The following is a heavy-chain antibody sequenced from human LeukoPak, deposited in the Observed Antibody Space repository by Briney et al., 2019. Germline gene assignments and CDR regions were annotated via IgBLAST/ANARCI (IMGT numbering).Heavy chain of an antibody. Sequence: KPGESLKISCQVSGYIFTHYWIGWVRQMPGKGLESMGIIYPADSDTTYSPSFQGQVTISADKSISTAYLQWSSLKASGTAMYYCARHNRDDYFDYWGQGTLVTVSS. J-gene: IGHJ4*02. D-gene: IGHD1-14*01. CDR3: ARHNRDDYFDY. CDR2: IYPADSDT. CDR1: GYIFTHYW. V-gene: IGHV5-51*01.